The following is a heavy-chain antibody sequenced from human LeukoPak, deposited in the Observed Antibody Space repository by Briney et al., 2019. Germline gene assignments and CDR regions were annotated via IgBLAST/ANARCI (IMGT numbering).Heavy chain of an antibody. CDR3: ARVSMVRGTQQRWFDP. D-gene: IGHD3-10*01. CDR2: IYYSGST. Sequence: NPSETLSLTCTVSGGSISSSSYYWGWIRQPPGKGLEWIGSIYYSGSTYYNPSLKSRVTISVDTSKNQFSLKLSSVTAADTAVYYCARVSMVRGTQQRWFDPWGQGTLVTVSS. J-gene: IGHJ5*02. CDR1: GGSISSSSYY. V-gene: IGHV4-39*07.